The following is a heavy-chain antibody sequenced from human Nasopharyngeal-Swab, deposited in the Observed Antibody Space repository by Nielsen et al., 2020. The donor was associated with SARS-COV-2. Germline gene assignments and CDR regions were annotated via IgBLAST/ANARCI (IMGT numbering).Heavy chain of an antibody. V-gene: IGHV3-23*03. Sequence: GESLKISCAASGFTFSSYEMNWVRQAPGKGLEWVSVIYSGGSSTYYADSVKGRFTISRDNSKNTLYLQMNSLRAEDTAVYYCAKASGYSYGPFDYWGQGTLVTVSS. D-gene: IGHD5-18*01. CDR2: IYSGGSST. J-gene: IGHJ4*02. CDR1: GFTFSSYE. CDR3: AKASGYSYGPFDY.